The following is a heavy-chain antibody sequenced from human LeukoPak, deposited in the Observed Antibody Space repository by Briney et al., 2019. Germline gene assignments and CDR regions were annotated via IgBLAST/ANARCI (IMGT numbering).Heavy chain of an antibody. D-gene: IGHD6-19*01. J-gene: IGHJ5*02. Sequence: GGSLRLSCAASGFTFSSYAMHWVRQAPGKGLEWVAVISYDGSNKYYADSVKGRFTISRDHSKNTLYLQMNSLRAEDTAVYYCARDSSGRSNWFDPWGQGTLVTVSS. CDR1: GFTFSSYA. CDR3: ARDSSGRSNWFDP. V-gene: IGHV3-30*04. CDR2: ISYDGSNK.